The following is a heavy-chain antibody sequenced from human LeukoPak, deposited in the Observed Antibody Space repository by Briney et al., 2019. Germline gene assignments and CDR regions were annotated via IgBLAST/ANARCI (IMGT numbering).Heavy chain of an antibody. V-gene: IGHV3-9*01. CDR2: ISWNSGSI. CDR3: AKDLKIAAAGA. D-gene: IGHD6-13*01. J-gene: IGHJ5*02. CDR1: GFTFDDYA. Sequence: PGRSLRLSCAASGFTFDDYAMHWVRQAPGKGLEWVSGISWNSGSIGYADSVKGRFTISRDNAKNSLYLQMNSLRAEDTAVYYCAKDLKIAAAGAWGQGTLVTVSS.